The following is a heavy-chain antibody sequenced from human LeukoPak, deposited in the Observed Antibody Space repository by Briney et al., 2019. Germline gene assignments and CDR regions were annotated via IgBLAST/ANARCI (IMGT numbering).Heavy chain of an antibody. V-gene: IGHV3-21*01. CDR3: ARDFRGYSYGYLDY. Sequence: GGSLRLSCAASGFTFSSYSMNWVRQAPGKGLEWVSSISSSSSYIYYADSVKGRFTISRDNAKNSLYLQMNSLRAEDTAVYYCARDFRGYSYGYLDYWGQGTLVTVSS. CDR2: ISSSSSYI. J-gene: IGHJ4*02. D-gene: IGHD5-18*01. CDR1: GFTFSSYS.